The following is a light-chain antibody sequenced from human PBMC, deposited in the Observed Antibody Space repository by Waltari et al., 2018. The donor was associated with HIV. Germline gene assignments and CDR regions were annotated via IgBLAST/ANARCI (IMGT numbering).Light chain of an antibody. J-gene: IGKJ4*01. CDR3: LQDDSYPLT. V-gene: IGKV1-6*01. CDR1: QGIRND. CDR2: DAS. Sequence: AIQMTQSPSSLSASLGDRVTITCRASQGIRNDLSWYQQKPGRAPNLLIYDASSLQSGVSSRFSGSGSGTDFTLTISSLQPEDSATYYCLQDDSYPLTFGGGTKVEIK.